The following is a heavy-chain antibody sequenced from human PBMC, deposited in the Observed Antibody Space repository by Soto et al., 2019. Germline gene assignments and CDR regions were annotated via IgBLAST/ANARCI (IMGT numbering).Heavy chain of an antibody. CDR3: AREEACSGGSCYGWFDP. J-gene: IGHJ5*02. CDR1: GGSISPYY. Sequence: SETLSLTCTVSGGSISPYYWSWIRQPPGQGLEWIGYIYYIGTTSYNPTLGSRVTISVDSSKNQFSLKLRSVTAADTAVYYCAREEACSGGSCYGWFDPWGQGTLVTVSS. CDR2: IYYIGTT. V-gene: IGHV4-59*12. D-gene: IGHD2-15*01.